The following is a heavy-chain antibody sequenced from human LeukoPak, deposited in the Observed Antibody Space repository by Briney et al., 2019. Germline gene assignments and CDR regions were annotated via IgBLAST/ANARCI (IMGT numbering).Heavy chain of an antibody. CDR2: ITASGGNT. CDR3: AKISGVAPI. D-gene: IGHD5-12*01. J-gene: IGHJ3*02. Sequence: GGSQRLSCAASGFTFSSYAMSWVRQAPGKGLEWVSSITASGGNTYYADSVKGRFTISRDNSKNTLYLQMNSLRAEDTALYYCAKISGVAPIWGQGTMVTVSS. CDR1: GFTFSSYA. V-gene: IGHV3-23*01.